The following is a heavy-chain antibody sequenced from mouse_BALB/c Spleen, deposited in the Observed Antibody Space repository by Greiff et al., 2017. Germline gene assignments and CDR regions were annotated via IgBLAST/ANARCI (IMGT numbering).Heavy chain of an antibody. D-gene: IGHD1-1*01. CDR2: IWAGGST. V-gene: IGHV2-9*02. CDR1: GFSLTSYG. CDR3: ARDQNYYGSSPAWFAY. Sequence: VQRVESGPGLVAPSQSLSITCTVSGFSLTSYGVHWVRQPPGKGLEWLGVIWAGGSTNYNSALMSRLSISKDNSKSQVFLKMNSLQTDDTAMYYCARDQNYYGSSPAWFAYWGQGTLVTVSA. J-gene: IGHJ3*01.